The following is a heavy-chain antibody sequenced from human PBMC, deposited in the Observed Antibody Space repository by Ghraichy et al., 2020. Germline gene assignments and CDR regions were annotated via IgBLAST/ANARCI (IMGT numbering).Heavy chain of an antibody. CDR1: GFTFDDYA. CDR2: ISWNSGSI. J-gene: IGHJ6*02. CDR3: AKGVAGTFYYGMDV. Sequence: PRLSCAASGFTFDDYAMHWVRQAPGKGLEWVSGISWNSGSIGYADSVKGRFTISRDNAKNSLYLQMNSLRAEDTALYYCAKGVAGTFYYGMDVWGQGTTVTVSS. D-gene: IGHD6-19*01. V-gene: IGHV3-9*01.